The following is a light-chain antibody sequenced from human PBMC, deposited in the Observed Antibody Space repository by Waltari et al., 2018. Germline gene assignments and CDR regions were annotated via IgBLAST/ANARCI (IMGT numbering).Light chain of an antibody. J-gene: IGLJ2*01. CDR3: QAWDSSTRV. CDR2: QDS. V-gene: IGLV3-1*01. CDR1: KLGDKY. Sequence: SYELTHLPSVSVSPGQTASITCSGDKLGDKYACWYQQKPGQSPVLVIYQDSKRPSGIPERFSGSNSGNTATLTISGTQAMDEADYYCQAWDSSTRVFGGGTKLTVL.